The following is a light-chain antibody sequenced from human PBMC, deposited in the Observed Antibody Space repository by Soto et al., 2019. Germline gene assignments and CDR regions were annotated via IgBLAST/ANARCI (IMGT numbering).Light chain of an antibody. CDR1: SSDVGGYNY. CDR3: SSYTSSSPPDV. CDR2: DVS. J-gene: IGLJ1*01. V-gene: IGLV2-14*01. Sequence: QSVLTQPASVSGSPGQSITISCTGTSSDVGGYNYVSWYQQHPGKAPKLMIYDVSNRPSGVSNRFSGSKSGNTASLTISGLQAEDEADYYCSSYTSSSPPDVFGTGTKVT.